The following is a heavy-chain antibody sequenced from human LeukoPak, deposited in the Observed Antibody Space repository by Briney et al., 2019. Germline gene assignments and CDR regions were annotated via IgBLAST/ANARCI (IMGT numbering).Heavy chain of an antibody. D-gene: IGHD1-1*01. CDR2: ISSSGSTI. V-gene: IGHV3-48*03. Sequence: PGGSLRLSCAASGFTFSSYEMNWVRQAPGKGLEWVSYISSSGSTIYYADSVKGRFTISRDNAKNSLYLQMNSLRVEDTAVYYCVSDHTGHDDYWGQGTLVTVSS. J-gene: IGHJ4*02. CDR3: VSDHTGHDDY. CDR1: GFTFSSYE.